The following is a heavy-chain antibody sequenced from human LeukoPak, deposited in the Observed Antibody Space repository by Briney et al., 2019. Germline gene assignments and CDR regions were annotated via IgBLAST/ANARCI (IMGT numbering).Heavy chain of an antibody. J-gene: IGHJ4*02. D-gene: IGHD4-17*01. CDR2: INHSGST. V-gene: IGHV4-34*01. Sequence: WETLSLTCAVYGGSFSGYYWSWIRQPPGKGLEWIGEINHSGSTNYNPSLKSRVTISIDTSKNQFSLKLSSETAADTAVYYCARGTMTTVTYYFDYWGQGTLVTVSS. CDR1: GGSFSGYY. CDR3: ARGTMTTVTYYFDY.